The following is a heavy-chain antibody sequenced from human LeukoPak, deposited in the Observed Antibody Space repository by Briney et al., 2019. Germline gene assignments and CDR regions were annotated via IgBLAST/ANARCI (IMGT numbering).Heavy chain of an antibody. CDR1: GYTFTSYD. Sequence: ASVKVSCKASGYTFTSYDINWVRQATGQGLEWMGWMNPNSGNTGYAQKFQGRVTITRNTSISTAYMELSSLRAEDTAVYYCAKDPNYDSSGQYYFDYWGQGTLVTVSS. V-gene: IGHV1-8*03. CDR2: MNPNSGNT. CDR3: AKDPNYDSSGQYYFDY. J-gene: IGHJ4*02. D-gene: IGHD3-22*01.